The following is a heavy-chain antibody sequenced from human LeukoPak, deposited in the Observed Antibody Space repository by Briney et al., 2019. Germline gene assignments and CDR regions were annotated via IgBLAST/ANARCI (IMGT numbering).Heavy chain of an antibody. CDR3: AKHVTVVVTAIPRDALDI. D-gene: IGHD2-21*02. Sequence: PSETLSLTCTVSGGSTSDYYWSWIRQPPGKGLEWIGYIYFSGSTNYNPSLKSRVTISADTSENQFSLKLSSVTAADTAVYYCAKHVTVVVTAIPRDALDIWGQGTMVTVSS. CDR2: IYFSGST. V-gene: IGHV4-59*08. J-gene: IGHJ3*02. CDR1: GGSTSDYY.